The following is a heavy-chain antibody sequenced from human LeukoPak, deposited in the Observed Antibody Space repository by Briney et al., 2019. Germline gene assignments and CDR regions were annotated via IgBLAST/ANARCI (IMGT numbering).Heavy chain of an antibody. Sequence: PGGSLRLSCAASGFTVSSNYMSWVRQAPGKGLEWVSVIYNGGSTYYADSVKGRFTISRDNSKNTLYLQMNSLRAEDTAVYYCARDHPPYDSSGYYGYWGQGTLVTVSS. CDR1: GFTVSSNY. CDR3: ARDHPPYDSSGYYGY. CDR2: IYNGGST. V-gene: IGHV3-53*05. J-gene: IGHJ4*02. D-gene: IGHD3-22*01.